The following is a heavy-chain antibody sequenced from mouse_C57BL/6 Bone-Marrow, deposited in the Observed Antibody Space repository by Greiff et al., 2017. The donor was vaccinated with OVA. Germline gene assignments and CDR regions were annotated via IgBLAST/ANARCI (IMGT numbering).Heavy chain of an antibody. CDR1: GYTFTSYG. J-gene: IGHJ3*01. D-gene: IGHD1-1*01. CDR2: IYPRSGNT. Sequence: VKLVESGAELARPGASVKLSCKASGYTFTSYGISWVKQRTGQGLEWIGEIYPRSGNTYYNEKFKGKATLTADKSSSTAYMELRSLTSEDSAVYFCARDGSSLFAYWGQGTLVTVSA. CDR3: ARDGSSLFAY. V-gene: IGHV1-81*01.